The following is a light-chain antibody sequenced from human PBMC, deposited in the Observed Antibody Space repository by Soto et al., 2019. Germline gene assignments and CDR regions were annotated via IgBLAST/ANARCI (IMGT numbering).Light chain of an antibody. V-gene: IGKV1-33*01. CDR3: QQYENLPT. CDR2: AAS. J-gene: IGKJ5*01. CDR1: QNINNY. Sequence: DIQMTPSPSSLSASVGDSVTITGQASQNINNYLNWYQQKPGRAPHLLIYAASNLEAGVPSSSRGSGSGTDFTSTISRLQPEDIATYYRQQYENLPTFGQGTRLDIK.